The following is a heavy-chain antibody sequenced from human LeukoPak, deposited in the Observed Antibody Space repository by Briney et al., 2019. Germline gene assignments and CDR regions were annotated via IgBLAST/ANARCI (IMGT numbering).Heavy chain of an antibody. CDR1: GGSISSYY. CDR2: IYYSGST. V-gene: IGHV4-59*01. CDR3: ARDYSSSWFGPEYYFDY. D-gene: IGHD6-13*01. Sequence: SETLSLTCTVSGGSISSYYWSWIRQPPGKGVEWIGYIYYSGSTNYNPSLKSRVTISVDTSKNQFSLKLSSVTAADTAVYYCARDYSSSWFGPEYYFDYWGQGTLVTVSS. J-gene: IGHJ4*02.